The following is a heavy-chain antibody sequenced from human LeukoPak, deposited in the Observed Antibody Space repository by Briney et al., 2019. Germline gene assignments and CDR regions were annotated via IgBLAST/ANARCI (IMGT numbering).Heavy chain of an antibody. Sequence: GASLKVSCKASGYTFTSYYMHWGRQAPGQGLEWMGRINPNRGGTKYVQMFQGRVTMTRDTSSSTAYMELSRLRSDDTAVYYCASFTVTTWIFSYYYYYMDVWGKGTTVTVSS. D-gene: IGHD4-17*01. J-gene: IGHJ6*03. CDR2: INPNRGGT. CDR1: GYTFTSYY. CDR3: ASFTVTTWIFSYYYYYMDV. V-gene: IGHV1-2*06.